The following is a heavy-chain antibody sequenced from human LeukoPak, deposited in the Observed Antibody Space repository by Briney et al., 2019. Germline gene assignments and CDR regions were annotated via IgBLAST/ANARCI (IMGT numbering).Heavy chain of an antibody. CDR1: GYTFTSYY. J-gene: IGHJ5*02. V-gene: IGHV1-46*01. D-gene: IGHD2-15*01. CDR2: INPSGGST. Sequence: ASVKVSCKASGYTFTSYYMHWVRQAPGRGLEWMGIINPSGGSTSYAQKFQGRVTMTRDTSTSTAYMELSSLRSEDTAVYYCATSSCSGGSCYGQLRFDPWGQGTLVTVSS. CDR3: ATSSCSGGSCYGQLRFDP.